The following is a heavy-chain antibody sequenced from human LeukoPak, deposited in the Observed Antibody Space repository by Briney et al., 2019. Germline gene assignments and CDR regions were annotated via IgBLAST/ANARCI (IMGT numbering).Heavy chain of an antibody. CDR1: GGTFSSYA. CDR3: ARAAFYYGSGSPGY. D-gene: IGHD3-10*01. J-gene: IGHJ4*02. CDR2: ISAYNGNT. Sequence: ASVKVSCKASGGTFSSYAISWVRQAPGQGLEWMGWISAYNGNTNYAQKLQGRVTMTTDTSTSTAYMELRSLRSDDTAVYYCARAAFYYGSGSPGYWGQGTLVTVSS. V-gene: IGHV1-18*01.